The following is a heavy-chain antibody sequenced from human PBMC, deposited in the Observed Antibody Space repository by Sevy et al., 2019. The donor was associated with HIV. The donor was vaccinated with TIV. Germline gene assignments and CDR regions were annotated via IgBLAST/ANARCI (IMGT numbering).Heavy chain of an antibody. CDR1: GFTFDSYA. CDR2: ISGSGYAT. D-gene: IGHD3-3*01. V-gene: IGHV3-23*01. J-gene: IGHJ4*02. CDR3: AKDRVTVFGVVVTFDS. Sequence: EGSLGLSCAASGFTFDSYAMHWVRQVAGKGLEWVSTISGSGYATYYADSVKGRFIISRDTSRNTLYLQMNSLRVEDSAVYFCAKDRVTVFGVVVTFDSWGQGTLVTVSS.